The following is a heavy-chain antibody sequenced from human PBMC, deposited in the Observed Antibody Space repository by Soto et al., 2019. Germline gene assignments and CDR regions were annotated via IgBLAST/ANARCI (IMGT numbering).Heavy chain of an antibody. J-gene: IGHJ4*02. CDR1: GFTVSSYD. V-gene: IGHV3-30*04. CDR2: ISYDGKNK. CDR3: ARDQKIFGVVKCFDC. D-gene: IGHD3-3*01. Sequence: PGGSLRLSCATSGFTVSSYDMHWVRQAPGKGLEWVAVISYDGKNKYYADSVKGRFTISRDNSKNTLYMQMNNLRAEDTAVYFCARDQKIFGVVKCFDCWGQGTLVTVSS.